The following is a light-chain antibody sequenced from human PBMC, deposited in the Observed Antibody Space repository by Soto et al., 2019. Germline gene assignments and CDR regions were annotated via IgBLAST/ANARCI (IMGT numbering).Light chain of an antibody. CDR1: QSLLHSNGKTY. J-gene: IGKJ5*01. CDR2: EVS. Sequence: DIVMTQTPLSLSVTPGPPASISCKSSQSLLHSNGKTYFYWYLQKPGQPPQLLIYEVSNRFSGVPDRFSGSGAGTAVTLKISRVEAEDVGVYFCMQSLQIPITFGQGTRLEIK. V-gene: IGKV2D-29*01. CDR3: MQSLQIPIT.